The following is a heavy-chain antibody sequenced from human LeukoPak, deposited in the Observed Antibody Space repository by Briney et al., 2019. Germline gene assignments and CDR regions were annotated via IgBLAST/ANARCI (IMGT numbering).Heavy chain of an antibody. Sequence: ASETLSLTCAVSGGSISSSNWWSWIRQPPGKGLEWIGEIYHSGSTSYNPSLKSRVTISVDKSKTQFSLKLSSVTAADTAVYYCARHVGYGSGSYYIFFDYWGQGTLVTVSS. CDR3: ARHVGYGSGSYYIFFDY. D-gene: IGHD3-10*01. CDR1: GGSISSSNW. J-gene: IGHJ4*02. V-gene: IGHV4-4*02. CDR2: IYHSGST.